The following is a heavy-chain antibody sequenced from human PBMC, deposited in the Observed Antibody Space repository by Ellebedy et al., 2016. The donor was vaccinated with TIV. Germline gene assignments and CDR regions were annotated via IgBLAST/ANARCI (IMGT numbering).Heavy chain of an antibody. J-gene: IGHJ6*02. V-gene: IGHV3-30-3*01. CDR2: ISYDGSNK. CDR1: GFTFSSYA. D-gene: IGHD3-3*01. CDR3: AREVVSGWGVGYDFWSGYYKSGSHYGMDV. Sequence: GESLKISCAASGFTFSSYAMHWVRQAPGKGLEWVAVISYDGSNKYYADSVKGRFTISRDNSKNTLYLQMNSLRAEDTAVYYCAREVVSGWGVGYDFWSGYYKSGSHYGMDVWGRGTTVTVSS.